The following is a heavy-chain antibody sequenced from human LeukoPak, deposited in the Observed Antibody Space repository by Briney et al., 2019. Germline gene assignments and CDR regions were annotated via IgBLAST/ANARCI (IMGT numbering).Heavy chain of an antibody. CDR3: ARDVVPFWSGYYSWFDP. J-gene: IGHJ5*02. CDR2: TNPNSGGT. D-gene: IGHD3-3*01. CDR1: GYTFTGYY. Sequence: ASVKVSCKASGYTFTGYYMHWVRQAPGQGLEWMGWTNPNSGGTNYAQKFQGRVTMTRDTSISTAYMELSRLRSDDTAVYYCARDVVPFWSGYYSWFDPWGQGTLVTVSS. V-gene: IGHV1-2*02.